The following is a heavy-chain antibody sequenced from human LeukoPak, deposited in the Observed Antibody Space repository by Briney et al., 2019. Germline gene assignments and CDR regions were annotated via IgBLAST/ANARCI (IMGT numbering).Heavy chain of an antibody. J-gene: IGHJ3*02. Sequence: ASVKVSCKASGYTFTDYGLSWVRQAPGQGLEWMGWISAYNGNTNYAQKLQGRVTMTTDTSTSTAYMELRSLRSDDTAVYYCARTTYYDFWSGYPENAFDIWGQGTMVTVSS. CDR2: ISAYNGNT. CDR3: ARTTYYDFWSGYPENAFDI. CDR1: GYTFTDYG. D-gene: IGHD3-3*01. V-gene: IGHV1-18*01.